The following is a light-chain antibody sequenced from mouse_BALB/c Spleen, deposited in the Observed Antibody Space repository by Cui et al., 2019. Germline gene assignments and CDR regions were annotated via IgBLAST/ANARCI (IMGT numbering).Light chain of an antibody. CDR1: SSVSY. CDR2: DTS. V-gene: IGKV4-55*01. Sequence: QIVLTQSPAIMSASPGGKVTMTCSASSSVSYMYWYQQKPGSSPRLLIYDTSNLASGVPVRFSGSGSGTSYSLTISRMEAEDAATYYCQQWSSYTFGGGTKLEIK. CDR3: QQWSSYT. J-gene: IGKJ2*01.